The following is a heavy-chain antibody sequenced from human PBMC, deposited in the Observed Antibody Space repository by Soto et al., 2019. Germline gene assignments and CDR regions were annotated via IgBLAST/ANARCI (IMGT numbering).Heavy chain of an antibody. J-gene: IGHJ4*02. CDR1: GFTFSSYA. D-gene: IGHD6-25*01. V-gene: IGHV3-23*01. CDR3: AKFFVETGGSSGWPWSFHF. CDR2: ISGTGGTT. Sequence: GGSLRLSCAASGFTFSSYAMSWVRQAPGKGLEWVSAISGTGGTTCYADSVKGRFTISRDNSRNTLHLQMNSLRAEDTAIYYCAKFFVETGGSSGWPWSFHFWGQGTLVTVSS.